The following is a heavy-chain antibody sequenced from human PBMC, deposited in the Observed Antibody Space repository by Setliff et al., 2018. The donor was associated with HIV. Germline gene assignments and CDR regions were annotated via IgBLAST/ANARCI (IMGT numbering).Heavy chain of an antibody. J-gene: IGHJ4*02. Sequence: SVKVSCKASGGDFRNYAISWVRQAPGQGLAGVGGILPLLNSPHFAQRFEGRVTLTADETTRTVYMDFTSLRPDDTAVYYCAILGRRYCNHYTASRYETAGGDSDLNTSDYWGPGTLVTVSS. D-gene: IGHD2-21*02. CDR3: AILGRRYCNHYTASRYETAGGDSDLNTSDY. V-gene: IGHV1-69*13. CDR1: GGDFRNYA. CDR2: ILPLLNSP.